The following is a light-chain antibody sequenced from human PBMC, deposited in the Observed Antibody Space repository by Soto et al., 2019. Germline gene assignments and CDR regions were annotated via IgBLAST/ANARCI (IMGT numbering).Light chain of an antibody. CDR2: DAS. Sequence: QMTQSPSTLSASAGDTVTISCRASQSISTFLAWYQQKPGKAPKLLIFDASSLKSGVPSRFSGSGSGTEFTLTISRLQPDDFATYYCQQYDSYSWTFGQGTKVDI. CDR1: QSISTF. CDR3: QQYDSYSWT. J-gene: IGKJ1*01. V-gene: IGKV1-5*01.